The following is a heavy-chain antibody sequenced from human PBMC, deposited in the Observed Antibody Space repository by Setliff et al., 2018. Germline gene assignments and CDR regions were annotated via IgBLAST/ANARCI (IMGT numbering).Heavy chain of an antibody. CDR3: ASDPSYASSLYYYLEV. J-gene: IGHJ6*03. V-gene: IGHV3-30*04. D-gene: IGHD6-13*01. CDR2: VSHDGNNK. CDR1: GFTFSSYS. Sequence: GGSLRLSCAASGFTFSSYSIHWVRQAPGKGLEWVAVVSHDGNNKYYADSVKGRFTISRDNSKNTLYLQMNSLRGDDAAVYYCASDPSYASSLYYYLEVWGKGTTVTVSS.